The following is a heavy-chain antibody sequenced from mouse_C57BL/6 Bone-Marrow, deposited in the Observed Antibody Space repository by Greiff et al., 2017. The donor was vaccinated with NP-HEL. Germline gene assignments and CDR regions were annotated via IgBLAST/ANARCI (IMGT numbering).Heavy chain of an antibody. J-gene: IGHJ4*01. D-gene: IGHD1-1*01. V-gene: IGHV1-9*01. CDR3: ARRPFYYYGSSYGDAMDY. CDR2: ILPGSGST. CDR1: GYTFTGYW. Sequence: VQLQQSGAELMKPGASVKLSCKATGYTFTGYWIEWVKQRPGHGLEWIGEILPGSGSTNYNEKFKGKATFTADTSSNTAYMQLSSLTTEDSAIYYCARRPFYYYGSSYGDAMDYWGQGTSVTVSS.